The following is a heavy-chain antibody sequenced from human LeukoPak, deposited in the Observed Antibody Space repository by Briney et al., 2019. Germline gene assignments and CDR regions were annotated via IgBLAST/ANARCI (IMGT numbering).Heavy chain of an antibody. D-gene: IGHD3-22*01. J-gene: IGHJ1*01. CDR3: ARELSYYYDSSGYHFPFQH. CDR2: ISSSGSTI. Sequence: GGSLRLSCAASGFTFSDYYMSWIRQAPGKGLEWVSYISSSGSTIYYADSLKGRFTISRDNAKNSLYLQMNSLRAEDTAVYYCARELSYYYDSSGYHFPFQHWGQGTLVTVSS. CDR1: GFTFSDYY. V-gene: IGHV3-11*01.